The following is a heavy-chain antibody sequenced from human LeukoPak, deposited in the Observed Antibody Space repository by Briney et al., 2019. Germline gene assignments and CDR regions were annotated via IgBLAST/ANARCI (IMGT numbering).Heavy chain of an antibody. D-gene: IGHD6-6*01. CDR2: ISYDGSNK. CDR1: GFTFSSYA. V-gene: IGHV3-30-3*01. J-gene: IGHJ3*02. Sequence: GGSLRLSCAASGFTFSSYAMHWVRQAPGKGLEWVAVISYDGSNKYYADSVKGRFTISRDNAKNSLYLQMNSPRAEDTAVYFCARGNLFSIAARPGAFDIWGQGTMVTVSS. CDR3: ARGNLFSIAARPGAFDI.